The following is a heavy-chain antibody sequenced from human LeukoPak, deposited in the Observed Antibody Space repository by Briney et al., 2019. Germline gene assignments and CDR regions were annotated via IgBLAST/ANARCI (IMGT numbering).Heavy chain of an antibody. CDR1: GFTFSSYA. J-gene: IGHJ4*02. CDR2: ISGSGGST. D-gene: IGHD4-17*01. Sequence: PGGSLRLSCAASGFTFSSYAMSWVRQAPGKGLEWVSAISGSGGSTYYADSVKGRFTISRDNSRNTLYLEMNSLRAEDTAVYYCAKKDYGDYGYWGQGTLVTVSS. CDR3: AKKDYGDYGY. V-gene: IGHV3-23*01.